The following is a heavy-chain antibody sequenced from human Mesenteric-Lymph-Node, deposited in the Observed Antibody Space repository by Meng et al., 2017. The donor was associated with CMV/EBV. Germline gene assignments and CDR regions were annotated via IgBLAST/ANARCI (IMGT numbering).Heavy chain of an antibody. Sequence: ASVKVSCKTSGYTFIDHDVHWVCQAPGQGLEWVGRMSVKRGDTYYAQKFQDRVTMTRDTSITTAYMEMNSLSADDTAVYYCARLHYYDSSGLNYYFDYWGQGTLVTVSS. CDR3: ARLHYYDSSGLNYYFDY. CDR1: GYTFIDHD. CDR2: MSVKRGDT. V-gene: IGHV1-2*02. D-gene: IGHD3-22*01. J-gene: IGHJ4*02.